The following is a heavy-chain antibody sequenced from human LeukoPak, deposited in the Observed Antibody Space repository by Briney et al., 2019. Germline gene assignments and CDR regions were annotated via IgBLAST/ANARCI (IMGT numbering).Heavy chain of an antibody. D-gene: IGHD1-26*01. J-gene: IGHJ4*02. V-gene: IGHV1-24*01. CDR3: ARDRGGGSYYYFDY. CDR1: GYTVTELS. Sequence: ASVKVSCKVSGYTVTELSMHWVRQAPGKGLEWMGGFDPEDGETIYAQKFQGRVTMTEDTSIDTAYMELRSLRSDDTAVYYCARDRGGGSYYYFDYWGQGTLVTVSS. CDR2: FDPEDGET.